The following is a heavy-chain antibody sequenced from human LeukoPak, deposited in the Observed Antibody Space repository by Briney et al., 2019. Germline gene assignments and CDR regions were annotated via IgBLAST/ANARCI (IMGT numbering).Heavy chain of an antibody. CDR2: INHSGST. CDR3: ACALYDSSGYPH. Sequence: SETLSLTCTVSGGSTSSGNYYWSWIRQPPGKGLEWIGEINHSGSTNYSPSLKSRVTISVDTSKNQFSLKLSSVTAADTAVYYCACALYDSSGYPHWGQGTLVTVSS. J-gene: IGHJ1*01. CDR1: GGSTSSGNYY. D-gene: IGHD3-22*01. V-gene: IGHV4-39*07.